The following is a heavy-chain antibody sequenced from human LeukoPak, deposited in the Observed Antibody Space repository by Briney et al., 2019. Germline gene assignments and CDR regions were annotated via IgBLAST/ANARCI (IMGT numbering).Heavy chain of an antibody. V-gene: IGHV1-69*13. Sequence: GASVKVSCKASGGTFNSYAISWVRQAPGQGLEWMGGIIPMFETANYALKFQGRVTITADEFTTTVYMELSSLRSEDTAVYYCARGIRYYDILTGHVKGHDNSYYYYMDVWGQGTAVTISS. J-gene: IGHJ6*03. CDR2: IIPMFETA. CDR1: GGTFNSYA. CDR3: ARGIRYYDILTGHVKGHDNSYYYYMDV. D-gene: IGHD3-9*01.